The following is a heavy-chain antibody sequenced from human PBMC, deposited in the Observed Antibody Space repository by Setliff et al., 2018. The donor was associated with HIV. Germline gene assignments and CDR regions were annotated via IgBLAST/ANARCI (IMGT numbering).Heavy chain of an antibody. D-gene: IGHD3-10*01. CDR3: ARATGSGLVDY. CDR2: IYTSGST. V-gene: IGHV4-4*08. J-gene: IGHJ4*02. Sequence: SETLSLTCTVSGDSISTYCWIWIRQPPGKGLEWIGNIYTSGSTNYNPSLKSRVTISVDTSKNQFSLRVNSVTAADSAVYYCARATGSGLVDYWGQGTLVTVSS. CDR1: GDSISTYC.